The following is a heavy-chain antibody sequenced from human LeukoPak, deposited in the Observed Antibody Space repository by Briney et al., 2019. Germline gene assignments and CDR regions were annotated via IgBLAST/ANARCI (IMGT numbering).Heavy chain of an antibody. Sequence: PGGSLRLSCAASGFTFSSYGMHWVRQAPGKGLEWVAVISYDGSNKYYADSVKGRFTISRDNSKNTLYLQMNSLRAEDTAVYYCARDLLRYFLVTMDVWGKGTTVTISS. CDR2: ISYDGSNK. CDR1: GFTFSSYG. D-gene: IGHD3-9*01. V-gene: IGHV3-30*03. CDR3: ARDLLRYFLVTMDV. J-gene: IGHJ6*03.